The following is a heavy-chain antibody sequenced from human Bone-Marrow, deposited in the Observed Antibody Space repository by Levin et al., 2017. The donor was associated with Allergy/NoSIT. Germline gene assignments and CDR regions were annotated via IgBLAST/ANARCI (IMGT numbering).Heavy chain of an antibody. V-gene: IGHV4-30-2*01. D-gene: IGHD4-17*01. CDR3: ARSDSGDDSFDI. Sequence: SETLSLTCAVSGGSITGGGHSWTWIRRPPGKGLEWMVNIYDSGSTYYSPSLKSRLIISIDASKNQFSLDLSSVTAADTAVYYCARSDSGDDSFDIWGQGTSVTVSS. CDR2: IYDSGST. CDR1: GGSITGGGHS. J-gene: IGHJ3*02.